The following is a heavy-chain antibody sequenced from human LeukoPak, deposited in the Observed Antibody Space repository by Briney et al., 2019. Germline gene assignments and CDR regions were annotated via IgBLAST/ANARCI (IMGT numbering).Heavy chain of an antibody. CDR1: GFTFSDNY. CDR3: ARCSEGRGYSYGYFIDY. V-gene: IGHV3-11*03. J-gene: IGHJ4*02. Sequence: PGGSLRLSCAASGFTFSDNYMSWIRQAPGKGVEWVSYISTSNSYTNYADSVKGRFTISRDNAKNSLYLQMNSLRAEDTAVYYCARCSEGRGYSYGYFIDYWGQGILVTVSS. CDR2: ISTSNSYT. D-gene: IGHD5-18*01.